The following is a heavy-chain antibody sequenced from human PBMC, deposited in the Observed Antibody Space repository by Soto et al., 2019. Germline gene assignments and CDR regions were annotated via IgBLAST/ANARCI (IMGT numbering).Heavy chain of an antibody. CDR2: IYHSGST. CDR1: GGSISSGGYS. Sequence: SETLSLTCAVSGGSISSGGYSWSWLRQPPGKGLEWIGYIYHSGSTYYNPSLKSRVTISVDTSKNQSSLKLSSVTAADTAVYYCAGAPGIAARPSYYYGMDVWGQGTTVTVSS. J-gene: IGHJ6*02. V-gene: IGHV4-30-2*02. CDR3: AGAPGIAARPSYYYGMDV. D-gene: IGHD6-6*01.